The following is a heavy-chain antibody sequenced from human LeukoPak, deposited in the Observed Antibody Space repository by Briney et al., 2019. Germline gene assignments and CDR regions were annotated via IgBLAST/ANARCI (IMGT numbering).Heavy chain of an antibody. Sequence: GASVKVSCKASGYTFTGYFIHWVRQAPGQGLEWMGWINPNSGATNYAQNFQGWATMTRDTSISIAYMELSSLKSDDTAVYYCARARYFDYWGQGTLVTVSS. V-gene: IGHV1-2*04. D-gene: IGHD3-9*01. CDR1: GYTFTGYF. J-gene: IGHJ4*02. CDR2: INPNSGAT. CDR3: ARARYFDY.